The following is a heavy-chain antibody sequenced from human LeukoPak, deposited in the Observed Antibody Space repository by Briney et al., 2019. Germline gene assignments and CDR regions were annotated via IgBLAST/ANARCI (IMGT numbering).Heavy chain of an antibody. CDR2: IKTKTDGGTT. CDR3: ATLSGYYVKY. D-gene: IGHD5-18*01. Sequence: GGSLRLSCAASGFTFSNAWMSWVRQAPGKGLEWIGRIKTKTDGGTTDYAAPVKGRFTISRDDSKNMLSLQMNSLKTEDTAVYYCATLSGYYVKYWGQGTLVTVSS. J-gene: IGHJ4*02. CDR1: GFTFSNAW. V-gene: IGHV3-15*01.